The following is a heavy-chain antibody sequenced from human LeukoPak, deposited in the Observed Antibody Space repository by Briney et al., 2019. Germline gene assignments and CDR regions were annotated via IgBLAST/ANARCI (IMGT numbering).Heavy chain of an antibody. D-gene: IGHD6-19*01. CDR2: ISGSGSKV. V-gene: IGHV3-23*01. CDR1: GFSINTYV. J-gene: IGHJ4*02. CDR3: AKDIAAVAGTRGFDY. Sequence: PGGSLRLSCAASGFSINTYVMSWVRQAPGKGLEWVAGISGSGSKVYYGDSVKGRFTLSRDNSKNTLYLQMNSLRVEDTALYYCAKDIAAVAGTRGFDYWGQGTLVTVSS.